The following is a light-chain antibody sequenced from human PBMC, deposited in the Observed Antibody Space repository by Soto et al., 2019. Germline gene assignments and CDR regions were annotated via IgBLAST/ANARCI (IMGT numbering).Light chain of an antibody. CDR1: NSDVESYNL. Sequence: QSVLTQPASVSGSPGQSITISCTGTNSDVESYNLVSWFRQHPGEAPKLIVYEGTKRPSGVSNRFSGSKSGNPASLTISGLQAEDEANYYCSSYAGSNIFYVFGTGTKLTVL. CDR2: EGT. V-gene: IGLV2-14*02. J-gene: IGLJ1*01. CDR3: SSYAGSNIFYV.